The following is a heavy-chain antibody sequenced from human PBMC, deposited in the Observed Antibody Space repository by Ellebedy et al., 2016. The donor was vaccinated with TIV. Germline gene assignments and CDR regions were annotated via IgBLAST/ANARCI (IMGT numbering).Heavy chain of an antibody. Sequence: GESLKTSCASPGFTFSSYAMSWVRQAPGKGLEWVSSISSSSSYINYADSVKGRFPISRDNAKNSLYLQMNSLRAEDTAVYYCARESSSWYELVYWGQGTLVTVSS. V-gene: IGHV3-21*01. D-gene: IGHD6-13*01. CDR2: ISSSSSYI. CDR1: GFTFSSYA. J-gene: IGHJ4*02. CDR3: ARESSSWYELVY.